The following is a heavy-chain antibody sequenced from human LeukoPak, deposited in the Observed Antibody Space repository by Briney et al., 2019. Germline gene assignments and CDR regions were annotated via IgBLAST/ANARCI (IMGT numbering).Heavy chain of an antibody. CDR2: NYYGESA. V-gene: IGHV4-39*01. J-gene: IGHJ4*02. CDR3: AGNYGDPTYFDY. Sequence: PSETLSLTCTVSGGSISLTTYYWAWVRQPPGKGLEWIGTNYYGESANYIPSLKSRVTISVDTSRDQFSLRLTSATAADTAVYFCAGNYGDPTYFDYWGQGILVTVSS. D-gene: IGHD4-17*01. CDR1: GGSISLTTYY.